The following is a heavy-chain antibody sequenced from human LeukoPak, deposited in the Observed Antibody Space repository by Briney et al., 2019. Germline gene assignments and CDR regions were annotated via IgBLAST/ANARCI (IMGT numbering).Heavy chain of an antibody. CDR3: ARDRVGQQLVGRKNYYYYMDV. Sequence: AASVKVSCKASGYTFTGYYMHWVRQAPGQGLEWMGWINPNSGGTNYAQKFRGRVTMTRDTSISTAYMELSRLRSDDTAVYYCARDRVGQQLVGRKNYYYYMDVWGKGTTVTISS. D-gene: IGHD6-13*01. V-gene: IGHV1-2*02. CDR2: INPNSGGT. CDR1: GYTFTGYY. J-gene: IGHJ6*03.